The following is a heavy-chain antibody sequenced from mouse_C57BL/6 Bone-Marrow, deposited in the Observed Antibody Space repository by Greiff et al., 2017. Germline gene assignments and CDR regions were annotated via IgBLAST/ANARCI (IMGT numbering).Heavy chain of an antibody. CDR1: GYAFTNYL. Sequence: QVQLQQSGAELVRPGTSVKVSCKASGYAFTNYLIEWVKQRPGQGLEWIGVINPGSGGTNYNEKFKGKATLTVDKSSSTAYMQLSSLTSEDSAFYFCARLGDYLDYWGQGTTLTVSS. J-gene: IGHJ2*01. CDR3: ARLGDYLDY. V-gene: IGHV1-54*01. CDR2: INPGSGGT.